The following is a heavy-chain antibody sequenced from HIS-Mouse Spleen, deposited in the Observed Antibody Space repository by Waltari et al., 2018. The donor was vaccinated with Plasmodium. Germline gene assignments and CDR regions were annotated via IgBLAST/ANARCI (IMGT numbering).Heavy chain of an antibody. CDR1: GGSISSSSYY. CDR3: ARGRGACFDY. J-gene: IGHJ4*02. D-gene: IGHD3-16*01. Sequence: QLQLQESGPGLVKPSETLSLTCTVSGGSISSSSYYWGWIRQPPGKGLEWIGSSYYSGRTYYNPAPKSGVTISVDTSKNQFSLKLSSVTAADTAVYYCARGRGACFDYWGQGTLVTVSS. CDR2: SYYSGRT. V-gene: IGHV4-39*07.